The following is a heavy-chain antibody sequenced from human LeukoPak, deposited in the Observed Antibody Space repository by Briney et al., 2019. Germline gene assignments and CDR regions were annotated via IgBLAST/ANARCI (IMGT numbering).Heavy chain of an antibody. D-gene: IGHD3-22*01. CDR3: ARGRYYYDPLDY. CDR2: INPDGSST. J-gene: IGHJ4*02. CDR1: GFTFGTYW. Sequence: TGGSLRLSCAASGFTFGTYWIHWVRQGPGKGLVWVSRINPDGSSTTYADSVKGRFTISRDNAKNTLYLQMSSLRAEDTAVYYCARGRYYYDPLDYWGQGTLVTVSS. V-gene: IGHV3-74*01.